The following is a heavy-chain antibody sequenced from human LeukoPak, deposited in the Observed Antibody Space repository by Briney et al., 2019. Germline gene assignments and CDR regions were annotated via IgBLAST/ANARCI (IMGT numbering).Heavy chain of an antibody. CDR3: ARILLSATGDRWYFDL. V-gene: IGHV4-4*07. CDR2: IYPSGSA. J-gene: IGHJ2*01. CDR1: GDSISSYY. D-gene: IGHD1-1*01. Sequence: PSETLSLTCDVSGDSISSYYWSWIRQPAGKGLEWLGRIYPSGSANYNPSLRSRGTMSVDTSKNQFSLRLSSVTAADTAVYYCARILLSATGDRWYFDLWGRGTLVTVSS.